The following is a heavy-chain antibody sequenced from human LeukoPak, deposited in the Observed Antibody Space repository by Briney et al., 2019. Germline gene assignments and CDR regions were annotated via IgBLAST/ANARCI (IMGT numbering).Heavy chain of an antibody. Sequence: SVKVSCRASGGTFSSYAISWVRQAPGQGLEWMGGIIPIFGTANYAQKFQGRVTITTDESTSTAYMELSSLRSEDTAVYYCATRGSPQWLNDNWFDPWGQGTLVTVSS. CDR1: GGTFSSYA. V-gene: IGHV1-69*05. CDR3: ATRGSPQWLNDNWFDP. CDR2: IIPIFGTA. D-gene: IGHD6-19*01. J-gene: IGHJ5*02.